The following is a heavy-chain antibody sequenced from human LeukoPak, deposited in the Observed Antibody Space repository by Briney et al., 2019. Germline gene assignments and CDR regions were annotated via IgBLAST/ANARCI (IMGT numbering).Heavy chain of an antibody. J-gene: IGHJ3*02. CDR1: GGSFSDYY. CDR2: IYYSGTT. D-gene: IGHD3/OR15-3a*01. CDR3: ARSGYYTVGTFDI. Sequence: SETLSLTCAVDGGSFSDYYWSWIRQSPGKGLEWIGYIYYSGTTNYNPSLKSRVTISVDTSKNQFSLKLSSVTAADTAVYYCARSGYYTVGTFDIWGQGTMVTVSS. V-gene: IGHV4-59*12.